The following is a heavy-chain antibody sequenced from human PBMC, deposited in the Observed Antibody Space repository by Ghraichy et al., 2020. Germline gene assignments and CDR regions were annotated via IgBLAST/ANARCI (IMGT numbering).Heavy chain of an antibody. Sequence: GGSLRLSCAVSGFTFSSYSMNWVRQAPGKGLEWVSSISSSGTYIYYADSVKGRFTISRDNANKSLYLPMNSLRAEDTSVYYCAREDRDKHDSGSYYTGDVWGQGTTVTVSS. V-gene: IGHV3-21*01. J-gene: IGHJ6*02. D-gene: IGHD3-10*01. CDR3: AREDRDKHDSGSYYTGDV. CDR2: ISSSGTYI. CDR1: GFTFSSYS.